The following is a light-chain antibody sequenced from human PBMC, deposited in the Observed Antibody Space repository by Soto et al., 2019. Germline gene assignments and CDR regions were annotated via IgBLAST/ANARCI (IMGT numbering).Light chain of an antibody. CDR3: QQRSNWPRT. CDR1: QSVSSY. CDR2: DAS. V-gene: IGKV3-11*01. J-gene: IGKJ1*01. Sequence: EIVLTQSPATLSLSPGERATLSCRASQSVSSYLAWYQQKPGQAPRLLIYDASNRATGIPARFSGSGSGTDFTLTISSLEPEDFAGYYWQQRSNWPRTFGQGTKVEI.